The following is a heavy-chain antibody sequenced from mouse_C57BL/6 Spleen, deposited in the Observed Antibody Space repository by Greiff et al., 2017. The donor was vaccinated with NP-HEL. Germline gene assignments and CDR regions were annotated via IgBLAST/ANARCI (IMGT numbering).Heavy chain of an antibody. CDR2: IYPGDGDT. J-gene: IGHJ1*03. V-gene: IGHV1-80*01. D-gene: IGHD1-1*01. CDR1: GYAFSSYW. Sequence: VQLQQSGAELVKPGASVKISCKASGYAFSSYWMNWVKQRPGKGLEWIGQIYPGDGDTNYNGKFKGKATLTADKSSSTAYMQLSSLTSEDSAFYFCARWDYYGSRGYFDVWGTGTTVTVSS. CDR3: ARWDYYGSRGYFDV.